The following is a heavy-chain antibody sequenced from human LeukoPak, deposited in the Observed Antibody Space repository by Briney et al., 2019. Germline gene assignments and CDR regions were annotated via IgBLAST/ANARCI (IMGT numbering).Heavy chain of an antibody. CDR2: ISGSGGST. J-gene: IGHJ5*02. V-gene: IGHV3-23*01. Sequence: LEWVSAISGSGGSTYYADSVKGRFTISRDNSKNTLYLQMNSLRAEDTAVYYCARLRAFDPWGQGTLVTVSS. CDR3: ARLRAFDP.